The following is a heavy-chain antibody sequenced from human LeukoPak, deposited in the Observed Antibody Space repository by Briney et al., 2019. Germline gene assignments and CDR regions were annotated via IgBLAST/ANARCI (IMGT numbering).Heavy chain of an antibody. Sequence: SQTLSLTCTVSGGSISSYYWSWIRQPAAKGLEWVGRIYTSWSTNYYPSLKSRVTMSVDTSNNQFSLKLSSGTAAATAVYYSARGYSYGSYYYYGMDVWGHGITVTAS. CDR3: ARGYSYGSYYYYGMDV. CDR1: GGSISSYY. D-gene: IGHD5-18*01. V-gene: IGHV4-4*07. J-gene: IGHJ6*02. CDR2: IYTSWST.